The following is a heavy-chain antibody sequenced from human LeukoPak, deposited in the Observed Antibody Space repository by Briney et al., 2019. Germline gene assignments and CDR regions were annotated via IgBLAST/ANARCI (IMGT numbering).Heavy chain of an antibody. CDR3: ARVYCTGGSCAALGIDY. CDR2: VYYNGNT. J-gene: IGHJ4*02. D-gene: IGHD2-15*01. Sequence: PSETLSLTCTVSGGSISNHYWSWIRQAPGKGLEWIGYVYYNGNTNYSPSLKSRVTISIDTPKNHFSLELSSVTAADTAMYYCARVYCTGGSCAALGIDYWGQGTLVTVSS. V-gene: IGHV4-59*11. CDR1: GGSISNHY.